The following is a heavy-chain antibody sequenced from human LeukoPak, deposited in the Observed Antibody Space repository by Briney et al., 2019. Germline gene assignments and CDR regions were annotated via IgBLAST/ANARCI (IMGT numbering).Heavy chain of an antibody. Sequence: PGGSLRLSCAASGFTFSNYAMTWVRQAPGKGLEWVSSVSGSGDSPYYADSVKGRFTISRDNSKNTLYLQMNSLRAEDTAVYYCAKDRIRGDSYWGQGTLVTVSP. CDR2: VSGSGDSP. CDR1: GFTFSNYA. J-gene: IGHJ4*02. V-gene: IGHV3-23*01. D-gene: IGHD2-21*01. CDR3: AKDRIRGDSY.